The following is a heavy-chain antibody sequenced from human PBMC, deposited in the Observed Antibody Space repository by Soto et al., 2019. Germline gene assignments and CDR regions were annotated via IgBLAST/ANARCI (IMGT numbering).Heavy chain of an antibody. D-gene: IGHD1-26*01. CDR3: ASRSAGTIFDY. J-gene: IGHJ4*02. Sequence: QLQLQESGPGLVKPSETLSLTCTVSGGSISSSNYYWGWIRQPPGKGLEWIGNIYCSGSTYYNPSLKSRVTIAVDTSKNQFSLRLSSATAADTAVYYCASRSAGTIFDYWGQGTLVTVSS. V-gene: IGHV4-39*01. CDR1: GGSISSSNYY. CDR2: IYCSGST.